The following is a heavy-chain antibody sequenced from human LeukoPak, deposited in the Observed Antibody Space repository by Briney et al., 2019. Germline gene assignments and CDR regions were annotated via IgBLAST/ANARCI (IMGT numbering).Heavy chain of an antibody. CDR2: ISYDGSNK. V-gene: IGHV3-30-3*01. D-gene: IGHD3-22*01. Sequence: GGSLRLSCAASGFTFSSYAMHWVRQAPGKGLEWVAVISYDGSNKYYADSVKGRFTISRDNSKNTLYLQMNSLRAEDTAVYYCARAGDSSGYYFPDAFDIWGQGTMVTVSS. J-gene: IGHJ3*02. CDR1: GFTFSSYA. CDR3: ARAGDSSGYYFPDAFDI.